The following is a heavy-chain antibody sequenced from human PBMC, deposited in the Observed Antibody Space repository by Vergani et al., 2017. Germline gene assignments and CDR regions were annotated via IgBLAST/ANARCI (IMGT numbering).Heavy chain of an antibody. CDR1: GGTFSSYA. CDR2: IIPIFGTA. V-gene: IGHV1-69*01. D-gene: IGHD3-22*01. CDR3: ARGSIDRGYYYDSSGYYRNWFDP. J-gene: IGHJ5*02. Sequence: QVQLVQSGAEVKKPGSSVKVSCKASGGTFSSYAISWVRQAPGQGLEWMGGIIPIFGTANYAQKFQGRVTITADESTSTAYMELSSLRSADTAVYYCARGSIDRGYYYDSSGYYRNWFDPWGQGTLVTVSS.